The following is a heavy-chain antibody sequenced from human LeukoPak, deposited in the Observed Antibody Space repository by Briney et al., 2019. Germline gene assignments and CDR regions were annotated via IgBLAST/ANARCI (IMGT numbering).Heavy chain of an antibody. CDR2: IYPGDSDT. CDR3: ARAGYSYGKYFEY. V-gene: IGHV5-51*01. CDR1: GYQFTSYW. Sequence: GESLKISCKVSGYQFTSYWIGWVRQMPGTGLEWMGIIYPGDSDTRYSPSFQGQVTISADKSISTAYLQWSRLKASDTAMYFWARAGYSYGKYFEYLGQGTLVTVSS. D-gene: IGHD5-18*01. J-gene: IGHJ4*02.